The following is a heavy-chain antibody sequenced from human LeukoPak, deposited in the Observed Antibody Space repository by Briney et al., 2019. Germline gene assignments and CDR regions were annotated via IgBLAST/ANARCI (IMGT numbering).Heavy chain of an antibody. V-gene: IGHV3-48*01. D-gene: IGHD3-10*01. CDR3: AKDSGTYYYGSGSFSDY. J-gene: IGHJ4*02. CDR1: GFTFSSYS. CDR2: ISSSSSTI. Sequence: PGGSLRLSCAASGFTFSSYSMNWVRQAPGKGLEWVSYISSSSSTIYYADSVKGRFTISRDNSKNTLYLQMNSLRAEDTAVYYCAKDSGTYYYGSGSFSDYWGQGTLVTVSS.